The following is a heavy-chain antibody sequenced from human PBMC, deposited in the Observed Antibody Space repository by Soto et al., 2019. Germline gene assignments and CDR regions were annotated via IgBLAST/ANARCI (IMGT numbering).Heavy chain of an antibody. Sequence: QVQLVQSGAEVRKPGSSVRVSSKASGGSFNRHTISWVRQAPGQGLEWMGGIIPIFGTANHAQKFQGRVTIIADESTSTVYMELNSLRSDDTAIYYCARGWGYDSTDYYYAYWGQGTLVIVSS. CDR1: GGSFNRHT. CDR3: ARGWGYDSTDYYYAY. D-gene: IGHD3-22*01. CDR2: IIPIFGTA. V-gene: IGHV1-69*01. J-gene: IGHJ4*02.